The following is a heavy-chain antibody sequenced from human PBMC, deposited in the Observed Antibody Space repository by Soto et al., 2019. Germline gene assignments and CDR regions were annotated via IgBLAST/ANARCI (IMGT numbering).Heavy chain of an antibody. CDR2: IMSKTDGGTT. CDR1: GFTFSKAW. CDR3: TTDSGMSPYSFDY. Sequence: GSLRLSCATSGFTFSKAWVGWVRQAPGKGLEWVGRIMSKTDGGTTDYAAPVKGRFTISRDDSKSTLYLQMNSLKTEDTAFYYCTTDSGMSPYSFDYWGQGTLVTVSS. D-gene: IGHD1-26*01. V-gene: IGHV3-15*01. J-gene: IGHJ4*02.